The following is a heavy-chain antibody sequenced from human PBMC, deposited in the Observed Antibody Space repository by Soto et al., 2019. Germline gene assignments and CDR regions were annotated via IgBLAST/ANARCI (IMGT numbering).Heavy chain of an antibody. J-gene: IGHJ4*02. CDR3: ARLSFDY. Sequence: LCGGSISSSSYYWGWIRQPPGKGLEWIGSIYYSGSTYYNPSLKSRVTISVDTSKNQFSLKLSSVTAADTAVYYCARLSFDYWGQGTLVTVSS. CDR2: IYYSGST. V-gene: IGHV4-39*01. CDR1: GGSISSSSYY.